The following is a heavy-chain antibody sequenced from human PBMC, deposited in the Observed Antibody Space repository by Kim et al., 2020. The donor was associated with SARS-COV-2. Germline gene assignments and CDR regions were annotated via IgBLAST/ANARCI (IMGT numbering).Heavy chain of an antibody. D-gene: IGHD5-12*01. CDR3: ARGRGLVATMGAYFDY. J-gene: IGHJ4*02. Sequence: SLKSRVTIAVDPSKNQFSRKLSSVTAADTAVYYCARGRGLVATMGAYFDYWGQGTLVTVSS. V-gene: IGHV4-34*01.